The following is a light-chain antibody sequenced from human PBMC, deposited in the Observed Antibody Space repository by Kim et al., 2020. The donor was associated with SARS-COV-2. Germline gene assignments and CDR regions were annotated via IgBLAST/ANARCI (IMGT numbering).Light chain of an antibody. J-gene: IGLJ2*01. Sequence: SSELTQPPSVSVSPGQTVTLTCSGDKLGEKYSCWYQQKSGQSPILLIYQDFKRPSGIPERFSGSNFGNTATLTISGTQTVDEADYFCQAWDSVTVVFGGGTQLTVL. CDR1: KLGEKY. V-gene: IGLV3-1*01. CDR3: QAWDSVTVV. CDR2: QDF.